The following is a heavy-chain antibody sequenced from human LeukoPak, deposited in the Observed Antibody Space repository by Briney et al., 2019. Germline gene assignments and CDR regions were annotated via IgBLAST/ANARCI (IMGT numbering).Heavy chain of an antibody. V-gene: IGHV4-59*01. D-gene: IGHD4-23*01. J-gene: IGHJ4*02. CDR2: IYDSGSA. CDR3: ARDTGTVVDY. CDR1: GGSISSYY. Sequence: PSETLSLTCTVSGGSISSYYWSWIRQPPGKGLEWLGYIYDSGSATYNPSLKSRVTTSVDTSKNQFSLKLSSVTAADTAVYYCARDTGTVVDYWGQGTLVTVSS.